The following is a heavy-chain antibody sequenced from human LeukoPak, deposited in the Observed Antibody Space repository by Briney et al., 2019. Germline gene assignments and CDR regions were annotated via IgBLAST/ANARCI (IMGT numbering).Heavy chain of an antibody. CDR3: ARDGRIAAASDINY. Sequence: GGSLRLSCAASGFTFSSYGMHWVRQAPGKGLEWVAVIWYDGSNKYYADSVKGRFTISRDNSKNTLYLQMNSLRAEDTAVYYCARDGRIAAASDINYWGQGTLVTVSS. D-gene: IGHD6-13*01. J-gene: IGHJ4*02. CDR1: GFTFSSYG. V-gene: IGHV3-33*01. CDR2: IWYDGSNK.